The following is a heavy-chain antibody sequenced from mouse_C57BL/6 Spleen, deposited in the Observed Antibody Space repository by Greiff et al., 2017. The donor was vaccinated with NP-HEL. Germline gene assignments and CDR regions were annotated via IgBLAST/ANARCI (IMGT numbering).Heavy chain of an antibody. D-gene: IGHD3-2*02. J-gene: IGHJ2*01. V-gene: IGHV5-4*01. CDR1: GFTFSSYA. CDR2: ISDGGSYT. Sequence: EVQRVESGGGLVKPGGSLKLSCAASGFTFSSYAMSWVRQTPEKRLEWVATISDGGSYTYYPDNVKGRFTISRDNAKNNLYLQMSHLKSEDTAMYYCAREGTAQATFTFDYWGQGTTLTVSS. CDR3: AREGTAQATFTFDY.